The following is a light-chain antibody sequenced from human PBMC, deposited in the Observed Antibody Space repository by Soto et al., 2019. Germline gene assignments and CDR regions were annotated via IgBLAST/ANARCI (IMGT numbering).Light chain of an antibody. Sequence: DIQGTQSPSTLSSSVGDRFTITGLASQSISSWCAWYQQKPGKAPQLLIYDSSSFETGVPPRFRGSGSGTEFTLTISSLEPDDFANYYCQQHNTYPWTFGQGTKVDI. CDR2: DSS. V-gene: IGKV1-5*01. CDR1: QSISSW. CDR3: QQHNTYPWT. J-gene: IGKJ1*01.